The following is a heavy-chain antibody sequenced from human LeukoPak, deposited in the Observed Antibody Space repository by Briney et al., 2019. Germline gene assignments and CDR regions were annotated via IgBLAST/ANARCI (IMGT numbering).Heavy chain of an antibody. CDR2: IYSDNT. V-gene: IGHV3-53*01. CDR1: GFTVSSNS. Sequence: GGSLRLSCTVSGFTVSSNSMGWVRQAPGKGLEWVSFIYSDNTHYSDSIKGRFTISRDSSKNMLYLQMNRLRAEDTAVYYCAKSPYFYNSGRYVDVWGKGTTVTVSS. D-gene: IGHD3-10*01. CDR3: AKSPYFYNSGRYVDV. J-gene: IGHJ6*03.